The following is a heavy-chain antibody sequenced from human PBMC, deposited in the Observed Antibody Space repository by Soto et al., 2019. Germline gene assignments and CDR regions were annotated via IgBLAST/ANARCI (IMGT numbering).Heavy chain of an antibody. CDR2: ISYDGSNK. J-gene: IGHJ6*01. Sequence: QVQLVESGGGVVQPGRSLRLSCAASGFTFSTYAMHWVRLAPGKGLEWVAVISYDGSNKYYADSVKGRFTISRDNSKNALFLQMNSLRAEDSALYYCARDRAYCSGGPCLPFPSYYYAVDVW. CDR1: GFTFSTYA. CDR3: ARDRAYCSGGPCLPFPSYYYAVDV. D-gene: IGHD2-15*01. V-gene: IGHV3-30*14.